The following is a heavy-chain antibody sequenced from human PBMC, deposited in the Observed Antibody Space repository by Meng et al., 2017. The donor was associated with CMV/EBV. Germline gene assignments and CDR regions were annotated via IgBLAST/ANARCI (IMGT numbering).Heavy chain of an antibody. D-gene: IGHD6-6*01. CDR3: AKLSSSSLNP. V-gene: IGHV3-23*01. J-gene: IGHJ5*02. Sequence: YCAAAVCRFSSDAMSWVRQAQGKELGWFSAISGGGGSTYYEDSVKGRFTISRDNCKNTLYLQMNSLRAEDTAVCYCAKLSSSSLNPWGRGTLVTVSS. CDR2: ISGGGGST. CDR1: VCRFSSDA.